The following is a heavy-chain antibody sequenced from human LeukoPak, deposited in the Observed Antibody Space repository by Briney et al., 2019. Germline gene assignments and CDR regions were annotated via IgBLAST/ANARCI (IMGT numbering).Heavy chain of an antibody. CDR2: MNPNSGNT. CDR3: ARGLGDYYDSRGPTDENRP. Sequence: ASVKVSCKASGYTFTSYDINWVRQATGQGLEWMGWMNPNSGNTGYAQKFQGRVTMTRNTSISTAYMELSSLRSEDTAVHYCARGLGDYYDSRGPTDENRPWGQGTLVTVSS. CDR1: GYTFTSYD. V-gene: IGHV1-8*01. D-gene: IGHD3-22*01. J-gene: IGHJ5*02.